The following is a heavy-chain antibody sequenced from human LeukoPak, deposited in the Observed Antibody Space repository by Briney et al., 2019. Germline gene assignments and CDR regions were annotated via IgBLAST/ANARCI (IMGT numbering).Heavy chain of an antibody. CDR2: ISGSGGST. CDR3: AVVPAAILGYYYYGMDV. Sequence: PGGSLRLSCAASGFTFSSYAMSWVRQAPGKGLEWVSAISGSGGSTYYADSVKGRFTISRDNSKNTLYLQMNSLRAEDTAVYYCAVVPAAILGYYYYGMDVWGQGTTVTVSS. CDR1: GFTFSSYA. J-gene: IGHJ6*02. D-gene: IGHD2-2*02. V-gene: IGHV3-23*01.